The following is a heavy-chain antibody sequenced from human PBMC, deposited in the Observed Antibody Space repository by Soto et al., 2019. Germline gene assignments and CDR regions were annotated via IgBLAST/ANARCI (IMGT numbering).Heavy chain of an antibody. CDR3: ARENLRWFNP. V-gene: IGHV4-59*01. CDR2: VYYSGTA. CDR1: GASISNYY. Sequence: SETLSLTCTVSGASISNYYWSWIRQPPGKGLEWVGYVYYSGTASYNPSLQSRVAMSVDTSKKQISLTLSSVTAADTGVYYCARENLRWFNPWGQGTLVTVSS. D-gene: IGHD3-9*01. J-gene: IGHJ5*02.